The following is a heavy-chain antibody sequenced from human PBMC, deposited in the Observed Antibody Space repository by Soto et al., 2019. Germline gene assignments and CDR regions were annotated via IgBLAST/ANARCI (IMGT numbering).Heavy chain of an antibody. D-gene: IGHD3-22*01. V-gene: IGHV3-64D*09. CDR2: ISSNGGST. CDR3: VKPLGGYYLIYFDY. J-gene: IGHJ4*02. CDR1: GFTFSSYA. Sequence: GSLRLSCSASGFTFSSYAMHWVRQAPGKGLEYVSAISSNGGSTYYADSVKGRFTISRDNSKNTLYLQMSSLRAEDTAVYYCVKPLGGYYLIYFDYWGQGTLVTVSS.